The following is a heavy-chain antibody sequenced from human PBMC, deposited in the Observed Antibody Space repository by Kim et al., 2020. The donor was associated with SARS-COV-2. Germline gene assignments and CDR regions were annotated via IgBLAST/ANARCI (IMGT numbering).Heavy chain of an antibody. CDR2: ISPDGSQI. CDR3: ARGELETFVFYRYLDV. CDR1: GFTLRHYY. Sequence: GGSLRLSCTASGFTLRHYYMAWVRQAPGRGLEWVANISPDGSQIGYVDSVRGRFTISRDDAKNSLSLQMNSLRADDSAVYFCARGELETFVFYRYLDVWGRGTAVSVSS. D-gene: IGHD3-10*01. J-gene: IGHJ6*04. V-gene: IGHV3-7*01.